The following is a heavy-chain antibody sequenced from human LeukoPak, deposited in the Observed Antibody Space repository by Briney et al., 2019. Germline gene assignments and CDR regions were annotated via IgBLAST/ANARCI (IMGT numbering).Heavy chain of an antibody. V-gene: IGHV4-34*01. D-gene: IGHD6-13*01. CDR3: VSGRGIAAAGKVSGWFDP. CDR1: GGSFSGYY. CDR2: INHSGST. J-gene: IGHJ5*02. Sequence: SETLSLTCAVYGGSFSGYYWSWIRQPPGKGLEWIGEINHSGSTNYNPSLKSRVTISVDTSKNQFSLKLSSVTAADTAVYYCVSGRGIAAAGKVSGWFDPWGQGTLVTVSS.